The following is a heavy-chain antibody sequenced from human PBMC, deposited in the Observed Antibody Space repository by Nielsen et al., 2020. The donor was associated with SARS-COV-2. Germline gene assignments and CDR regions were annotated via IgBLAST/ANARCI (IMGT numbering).Heavy chain of an antibody. J-gene: IGHJ4*02. CDR2: INPSGGST. CDR3: AREHFVGGLGIVVVISTTLDY. D-gene: IGHD3-22*01. Sequence: ASVKVSCKASGYTFTSYYMHWVRQAPGQGLEWMGIINPSGGSTSYAQKFQGRVTMTRDTSMSTDYMELSSLRSEDTAVYYCAREHFVGGLGIVVVISTTLDYWGQGTLVTVSS. CDR1: GYTFTSYY. V-gene: IGHV1-46*01.